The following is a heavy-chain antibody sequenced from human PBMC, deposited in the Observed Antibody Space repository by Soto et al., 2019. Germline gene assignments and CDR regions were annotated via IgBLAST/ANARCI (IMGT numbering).Heavy chain of an antibody. V-gene: IGHV1-69*01. CDR3: ARDRIAARSLAYYFDY. Sequence: QVQLVQSGAEVKKPGSSVKVSCKASGGTFSSYAISRVRQAPRQGLEWMGGIIPIFGTANYAQKFQGRVTITADESTSTAYMELSSLRSEDTAVYYCARDRIAARSLAYYFDYWAQGTLVTVSS. J-gene: IGHJ4*02. CDR2: IIPIFGTA. D-gene: IGHD6-6*01. CDR1: GGTFSSYA.